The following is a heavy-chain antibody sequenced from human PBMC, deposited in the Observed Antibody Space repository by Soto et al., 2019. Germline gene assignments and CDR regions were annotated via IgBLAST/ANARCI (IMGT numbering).Heavy chain of an antibody. CDR2: IIPIFGTA. CDR1: GGTFSSYA. D-gene: IGHD1-26*01. CDR3: VHSGSDNDAFDI. Sequence: ASVKVSCKASGGTFSSYAISWVRQAPGQGLEWMGGIIPIFGTANYAQKFQGRVTITGDTSTSTAYMELSSLRSEDTAVYYCVHSGSDNDAFDIWGQGTMVTVSS. V-gene: IGHV1-69*06. J-gene: IGHJ3*02.